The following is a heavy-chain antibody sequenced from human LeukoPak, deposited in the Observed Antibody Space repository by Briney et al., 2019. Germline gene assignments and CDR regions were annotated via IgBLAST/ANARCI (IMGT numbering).Heavy chain of an antibody. V-gene: IGHV3-30-3*01. CDR2: ISYDGSNK. CDR1: GFTFTSYA. D-gene: IGHD5-24*01. Sequence: GGSLRLSCAASGFTFTSYAMHWVRQAPGKGLEWVAVISYDGSNKYYADSVKGRFPISIYNSKNKLYLKMNRLRAEDAAVYYCARAGRDGYNYRVYYFDYWGRGPLVTVSS. CDR3: ARAGRDGYNYRVYYFDY. J-gene: IGHJ4*02.